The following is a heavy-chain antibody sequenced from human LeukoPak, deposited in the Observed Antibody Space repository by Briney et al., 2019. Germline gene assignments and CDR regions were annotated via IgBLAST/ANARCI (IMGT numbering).Heavy chain of an antibody. V-gene: IGHV3-21*01. CDR2: ISSSSSYI. Sequence: PGGSLRLSCAASGFTFSSYSMNWVRQAPGKGLEWVSSISSSSSYIYYADSVKGRFTISRDNAKNSLYLQVNSLRAEDTAVYYCARPYSSGWYYSDYWGQGTLVTVSS. CDR1: GFTFSSYS. D-gene: IGHD6-19*01. CDR3: ARPYSSGWYYSDY. J-gene: IGHJ4*02.